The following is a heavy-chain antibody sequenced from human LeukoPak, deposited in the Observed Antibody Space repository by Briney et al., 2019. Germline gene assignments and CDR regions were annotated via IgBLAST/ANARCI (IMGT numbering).Heavy chain of an antibody. CDR3: ARSSSAYYYEFDY. V-gene: IGHV3-48*04. CDR1: GFTFSGHN. J-gene: IGHJ4*02. D-gene: IGHD3-22*01. CDR2: VSISSGTI. Sequence: PGGSLRLSCAASGFTFSGHNMNWVRQAPGKGLEWISFVSISSGTIYYADSVNGRFRISRDNAKSSLDLEMNSLRAEDTAVYYCARSSSAYYYEFDYWGQGTLVTVSS.